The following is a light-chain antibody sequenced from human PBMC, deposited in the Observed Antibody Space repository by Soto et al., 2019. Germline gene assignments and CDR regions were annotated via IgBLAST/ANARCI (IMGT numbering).Light chain of an antibody. CDR3: LQDYGDSWT. CDR1: RDVGSD. CDR2: AAS. Sequence: QMTQSPSSLSASVGXKIIITCRASRDVGSDVXWHQQKPGQAPKLLIYAASNLYTGVPSRFSGSRSGTEFTLTISSLQPEDFASYYCLQDYGDSWTFGQGTKVEIE. V-gene: IGKV1-6*01. J-gene: IGKJ1*01.